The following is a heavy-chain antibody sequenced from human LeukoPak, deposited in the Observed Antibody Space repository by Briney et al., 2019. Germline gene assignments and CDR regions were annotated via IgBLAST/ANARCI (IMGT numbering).Heavy chain of an antibody. CDR2: ISDAGGTT. Sequence: GGSLRLSCAASGFTFSTYVMSWVRQAPGKGLEWVSAISDAGGTTYYADSVKGRFTISRDNSNNTLYLQMNSLRAEDTAVYYCAKEVWSVGATLNYWGQGTLVTVSS. J-gene: IGHJ4*02. CDR1: GFTFSTYV. D-gene: IGHD1-26*01. V-gene: IGHV3-23*01. CDR3: AKEVWSVGATLNY.